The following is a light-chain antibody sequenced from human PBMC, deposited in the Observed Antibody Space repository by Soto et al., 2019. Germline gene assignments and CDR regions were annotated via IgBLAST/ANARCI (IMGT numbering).Light chain of an antibody. V-gene: IGKV3-15*01. CDR3: HQYNSYWT. Sequence: EIVMTQSPGTLSVSPGERATLSCRASQTIDTNLAWYQQKPGQAPRLLIYDTSTRATGIPARFSGSGSGTEFTLSISSLQPDDFATYYCHQYNSYWTFGQGTKVDIK. CDR2: DTS. J-gene: IGKJ1*01. CDR1: QTIDTN.